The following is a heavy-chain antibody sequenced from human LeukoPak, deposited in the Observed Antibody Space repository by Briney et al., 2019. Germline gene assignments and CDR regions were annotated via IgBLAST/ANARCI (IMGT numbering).Heavy chain of an antibody. CDR1: GYTFTSYD. Sequence: ASVKVSCKASGYTFTSYDINWVRQATGQGLEWMEWMNPNSGNTGYAQRFQGRVTMTRNTSISTAYMELSSLRSEDTAVYYCARVPYGDYPYYFDYWGQGTLVTVSS. V-gene: IGHV1-8*01. D-gene: IGHD4-17*01. CDR2: MNPNSGNT. J-gene: IGHJ4*02. CDR3: ARVPYGDYPYYFDY.